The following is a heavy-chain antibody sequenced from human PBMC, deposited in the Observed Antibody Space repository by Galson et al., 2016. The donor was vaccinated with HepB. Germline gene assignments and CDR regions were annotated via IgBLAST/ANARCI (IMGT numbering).Heavy chain of an antibody. CDR3: AKFEVGATSDRFDY. Sequence: SLRLSCAASGFTFSNYWMSWVRQAPGKGLEWVANIKQDGSEKYYVDSVKGRFTISRDNAKNSLYPQMNSLRAEDTAVYYCAKFEVGATSDRFDYWGQGTLVTVSS. D-gene: IGHD1-26*01. V-gene: IGHV3-7*03. CDR2: IKQDGSEK. J-gene: IGHJ4*02. CDR1: GFTFSNYW.